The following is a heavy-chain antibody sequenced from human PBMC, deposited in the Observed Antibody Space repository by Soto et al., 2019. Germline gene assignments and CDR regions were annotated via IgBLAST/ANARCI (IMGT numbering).Heavy chain of an antibody. V-gene: IGHV3-11*01. CDR1: GFPLSYYD. CDR2: ISNSGTTI. D-gene: IGHD4-4*01. Sequence: GGSLILSCGASGFPLSYYDMTWIRQAPGKGLEWVSYISNSGTTIYYADSVKGRFTISRDNAKSSPYLQMNSLRAEDTAVYYCARDYSNGGLDVWGQGTVVTVSS. CDR3: ARDYSNGGLDV. J-gene: IGHJ3*01.